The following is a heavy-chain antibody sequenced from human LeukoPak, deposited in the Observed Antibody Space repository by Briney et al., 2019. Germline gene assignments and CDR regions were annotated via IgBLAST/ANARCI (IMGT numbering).Heavy chain of an antibody. CDR2: IYSGGST. D-gene: IGHD2-2*01. V-gene: IGHV3-53*01. CDR3: ARAPTVLVGYCSSSSCQADY. Sequence: GGSLRLSCAASGFTVSSNYMSWVRQAPGKGLEWVSVIYSGGSTYYADSVKGRFTISRDNAENSLYLQMNSLRVEDTAVYYCARAPTVLVGYCSSSSCQADYWGQGTLVTVSS. CDR1: GFTVSSNY. J-gene: IGHJ4*02.